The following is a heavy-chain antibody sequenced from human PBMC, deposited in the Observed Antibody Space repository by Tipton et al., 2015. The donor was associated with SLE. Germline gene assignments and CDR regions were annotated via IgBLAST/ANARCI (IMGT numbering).Heavy chain of an antibody. J-gene: IGHJ3*02. CDR3: ARNYYDSSGYYHGAFDI. Sequence: TLSLTCTVSGGSISSYYWSWIRQPPGKGLEWIGYIYYSGSTNYNPSLKSRVTISVDTSKNQFSLKLSSVTAADTAVYYCARNYYDSSGYYHGAFDIWGQGTMVTVSS. CDR2: IYYSGST. CDR1: GGSISSYY. V-gene: IGHV4-59*01. D-gene: IGHD3-22*01.